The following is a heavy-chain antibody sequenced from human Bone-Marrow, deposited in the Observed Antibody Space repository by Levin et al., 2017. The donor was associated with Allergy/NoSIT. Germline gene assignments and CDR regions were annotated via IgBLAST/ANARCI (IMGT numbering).Heavy chain of an antibody. CDR2: ISSNSYTI. Sequence: GGSLRLSCAASGFTFDNYAMHWVRQAPGQGLEWVAAISSNSYTINYADSVKGRFTISRDNAKNSLYLQMNSLRVEDAAFYYCAKVGGGGFYYGMDGWGQGTTVTVSS. CDR3: AKVGGGGFYYGMDG. CDR1: GFTFDNYA. D-gene: IGHD3-16*01. V-gene: IGHV3-9*01. J-gene: IGHJ6*02.